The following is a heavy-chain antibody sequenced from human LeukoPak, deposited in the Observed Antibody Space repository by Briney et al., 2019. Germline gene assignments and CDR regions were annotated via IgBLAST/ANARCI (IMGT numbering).Heavy chain of an antibody. CDR2: INPSGGST. J-gene: IGHJ6*03. CDR1: GYTFTSYY. CDR3: ARDPTTVVTPRYYYYYMDV. V-gene: IGHV1-46*01. Sequence: ASVKVSCKASGYTFTSYYMHWVRQAPGQGLEWMGIINPSGGSTSYAQKFQGRVTMTRDMSTSTVYMELSSLRSEDTAVYYCARDPTTVVTPRYYYYYMDVWGKGTTVTVSS. D-gene: IGHD4-23*01.